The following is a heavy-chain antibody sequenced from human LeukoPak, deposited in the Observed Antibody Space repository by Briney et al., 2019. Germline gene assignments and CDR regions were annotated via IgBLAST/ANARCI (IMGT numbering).Heavy chain of an antibody. CDR1: GYTFTDYY. CDR2: INPNSGGT. D-gene: IGHD6-25*01. V-gene: IGHV1-2*02. Sequence: ASVKVSCKASGYTFTDYYMHWVRQAPGQGLEWTGWINPNSGGTNYAQNFQGRATMTRDTSIRTAYMELSSLRSDDTAVYYCARAGYRESYYFDYWGQGTLVTVSS. J-gene: IGHJ4*02. CDR3: ARAGYRESYYFDY.